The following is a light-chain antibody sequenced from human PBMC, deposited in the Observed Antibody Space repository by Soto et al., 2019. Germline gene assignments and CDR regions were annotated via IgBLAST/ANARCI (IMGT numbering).Light chain of an antibody. CDR1: SSDVGAYNY. Sequence: QSALTQPPSASGSPGQSVTISCTGTSSDVGAYNYVSWYQQHPGKAPKLMIYEVTKRPSGVPARFSGSKSGNTASLTISGLQAEDEAYYYCWSYAGNTIFVFGGGTKVTVL. J-gene: IGLJ2*01. CDR2: EVT. CDR3: WSYAGNTIFV. V-gene: IGLV2-8*01.